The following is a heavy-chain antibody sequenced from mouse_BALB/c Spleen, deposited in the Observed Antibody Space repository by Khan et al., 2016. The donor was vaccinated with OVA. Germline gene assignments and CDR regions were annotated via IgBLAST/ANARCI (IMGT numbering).Heavy chain of an antibody. D-gene: IGHD2-1*01. Sequence: VQLQQSGAELVKPGASVKLSCSASGYNIKDTYIHWLIQRPEQGMVWSGRIVPPNDDSKYDPNFQDKASLTADTSSNPAYLQFSSLTSEDTAVYYCATLYGIHFAYWGQGTMVSVSS. CDR3: ATLYGIHFAY. J-gene: IGHJ3*01. V-gene: IGHV14-3*02. CDR1: GYNIKDTY. CDR2: IVPPNDDS.